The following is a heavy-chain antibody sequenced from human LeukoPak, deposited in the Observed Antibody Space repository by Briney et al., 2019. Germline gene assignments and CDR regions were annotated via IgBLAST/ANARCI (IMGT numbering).Heavy chain of an antibody. J-gene: IGHJ4*02. Sequence: KPSETLSLTCTVSGGSINSSSYYWGWIRQPPGKGLAWIGSMYDSGSTYYNPSLKSRVTISVDTSKNQFSLQLNSVTPEDTAVYYCARDLTYCGGDCYSGIDYWGQGTLVTVSS. CDR2: MYDSGST. D-gene: IGHD2-21*02. CDR1: GGSINSSSYY. CDR3: ARDLTYCGGDCYSGIDY. V-gene: IGHV4-39*07.